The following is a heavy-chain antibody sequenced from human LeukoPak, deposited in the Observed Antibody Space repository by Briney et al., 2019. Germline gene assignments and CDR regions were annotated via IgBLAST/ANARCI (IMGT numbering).Heavy chain of an antibody. CDR3: ARGGHLWQRDNRFDY. Sequence: PGGSLRLSCAASGFTFSSYAMSWVRQAPGKGLEWVSAISGSGGSTYYADSVKGRFTISRDNSKNTLYLQMNSLRAEDTAVYHCARGGHLWQRDNRFDYWGQGTLVTVSS. V-gene: IGHV3-23*01. J-gene: IGHJ4*02. D-gene: IGHD2/OR15-2a*01. CDR2: ISGSGGST. CDR1: GFTFSSYA.